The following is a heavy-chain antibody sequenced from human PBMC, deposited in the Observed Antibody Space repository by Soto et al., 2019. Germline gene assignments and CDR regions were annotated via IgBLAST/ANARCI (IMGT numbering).Heavy chain of an antibody. CDR3: AGSISVAGTRDYFDY. D-gene: IGHD6-19*01. J-gene: IGHJ4*02. V-gene: IGHV1-2*04. CDR1: GYTFTGYY. Sequence: ASVKVSCKASGYTFTGYYMHWVRQAPGQGLEWMGWINPNSGGTNYAQKFQGWVTMTRDTSISTAYMELSRLRSDDTAVYYCAGSISVAGTRDYFDYWGQGTLVTVSS. CDR2: INPNSGGT.